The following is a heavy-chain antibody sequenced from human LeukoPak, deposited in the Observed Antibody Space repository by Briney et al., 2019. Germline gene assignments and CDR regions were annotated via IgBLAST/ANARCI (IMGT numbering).Heavy chain of an antibody. Sequence: SETLSLTCAVPGYSISSGYYWGWIRQPPGKGLEWIGSIYHSGSTYYNPSLKSRVTISVDTSKNQFSLKLSSVTAADTAVYYCARRGSSAGSFDYWGQGTLVTVSS. D-gene: IGHD6-6*01. CDR2: IYHSGST. J-gene: IGHJ4*02. CDR1: GYSISSGYY. CDR3: ARRGSSAGSFDY. V-gene: IGHV4-38-2*01.